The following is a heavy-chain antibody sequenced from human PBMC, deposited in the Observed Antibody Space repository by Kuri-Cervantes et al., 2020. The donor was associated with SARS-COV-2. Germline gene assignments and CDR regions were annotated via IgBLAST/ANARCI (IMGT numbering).Heavy chain of an antibody. V-gene: IGHV3-21*01. Sequence: GESLKISCAASGFTFSSYSMNWVRQAPGKALEWVSFITGSGSYKYYADSLKGRMSISKDDAKNSLYLQMNSLRAEDTAVYYCARDTRLRFLEDDDAFDIWGQGTMVTVSS. J-gene: IGHJ3*02. D-gene: IGHD3-3*01. CDR1: GFTFSSYS. CDR2: ITGSGSYK. CDR3: ARDTRLRFLEDDDAFDI.